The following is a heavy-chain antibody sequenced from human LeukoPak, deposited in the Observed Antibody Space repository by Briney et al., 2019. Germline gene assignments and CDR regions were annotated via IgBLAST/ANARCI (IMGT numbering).Heavy chain of an antibody. J-gene: IGHJ6*02. CDR2: ISSSSSTI. Sequence: GGSLRLSCAASGFTFSSYSMSWVRQAPGKGLEWVSYISSSSSTIYYADSVKGRFTISRDNAKNSLYLQMNSLRAEDTAVYYRARRGDYAGGLGYYGMDVWGQGTTVTVSS. V-gene: IGHV3-48*01. CDR1: GFTFSSYS. D-gene: IGHD4-17*01. CDR3: ARRGDYAGGLGYYGMDV.